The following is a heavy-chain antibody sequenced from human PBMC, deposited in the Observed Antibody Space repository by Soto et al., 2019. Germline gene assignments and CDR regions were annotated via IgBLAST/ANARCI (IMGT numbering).Heavy chain of an antibody. D-gene: IGHD1-7*01. Sequence: QVQLVESGGGVVQPGKSLRLSCAASGFTFSNYAMHWVRQAPAKGLEWVAVISYDGSDKYYPDSVKGRFTVSRDNSKNALQLQMNRLRDEDTAVYYCENLPWPGEERNYSFDLWGRGTLVTVSS. V-gene: IGHV3-30*18. J-gene: IGHJ2*01. CDR2: ISYDGSDK. CDR3: ENLPWPGEERNYSFDL. CDR1: GFTFSNYA.